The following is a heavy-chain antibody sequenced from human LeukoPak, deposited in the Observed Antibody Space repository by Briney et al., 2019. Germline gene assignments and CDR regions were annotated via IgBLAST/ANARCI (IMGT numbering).Heavy chain of an antibody. CDR1: GFTFSSYS. CDR3: AREFHYYDSSGYYYKEEYFQH. CDR2: ISSSSSTI. Sequence: GSLRLSCAASGFTFSSYSMNWVRQAPGKGLEWVSYISSSSSTIYYADSVKGRFTISRDNAKNSLYLQMNSLRDEDTAVYYCAREFHYYDSSGYYYKEEYFQHWGQSTLVTVSS. D-gene: IGHD3-22*01. J-gene: IGHJ1*01. V-gene: IGHV3-48*02.